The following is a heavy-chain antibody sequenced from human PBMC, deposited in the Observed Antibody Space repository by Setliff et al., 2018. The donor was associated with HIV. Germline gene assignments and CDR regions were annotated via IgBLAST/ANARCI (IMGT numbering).Heavy chain of an antibody. Sequence: SETLSLTCAVYGGSFSGYYWSWIRQPPGKGLEWIGEINHSGSINYNPSLKSRVTISVDTSKNQFSLKLSSVTAADTAVYYCARRAYYDSSAIYHDDRWGQGTLVTVSS. V-gene: IGHV4-34*01. D-gene: IGHD3-22*01. CDR2: INHSGSI. CDR1: GGSFSGYY. J-gene: IGHJ4*02. CDR3: ARRAYYDSSAIYHDDR.